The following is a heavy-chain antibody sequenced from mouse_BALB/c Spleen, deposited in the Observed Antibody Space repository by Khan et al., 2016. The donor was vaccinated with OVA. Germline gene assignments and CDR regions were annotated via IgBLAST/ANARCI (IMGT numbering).Heavy chain of an antibody. J-gene: IGHJ3*01. CDR1: GYTFTDYA. CDR3: ARREGDYRAWFAY. Sequence: VQLQESGPEVVRPGVSVKISCKGSGYTFTDYAMHWVKQSHAKSPEWIGVITTYNGDTNYNQKFKGKATMTVDKPSTTAYLELARFTSEDSAIYYCARREGDYRAWFAYWGQGTLVTVSA. CDR2: ITTYNGDT. V-gene: IGHV1S137*01. D-gene: IGHD2-4*01.